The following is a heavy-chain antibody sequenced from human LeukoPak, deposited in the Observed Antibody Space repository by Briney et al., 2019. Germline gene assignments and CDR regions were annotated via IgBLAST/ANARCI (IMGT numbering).Heavy chain of an antibody. D-gene: IGHD6-13*01. CDR2: INHSGST. V-gene: IGHV4-34*01. J-gene: IGHJ4*02. CDR1: GGSFSGYY. CDR3: ARRSYSSSWYY. Sequence: SETLSLTCAVYGGSFSGYYWSWIRQPPGKGLEWIGEINHSGSTNYNPSLKSRVTISVDTSKNQFSLKLSSVTAADTAVYYYARRSYSSSWYYWGQGTLVTVSS.